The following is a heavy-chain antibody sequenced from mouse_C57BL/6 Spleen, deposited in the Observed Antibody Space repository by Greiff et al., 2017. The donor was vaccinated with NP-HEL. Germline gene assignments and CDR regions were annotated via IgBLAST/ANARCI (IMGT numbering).Heavy chain of an antibody. V-gene: IGHV5-6*01. CDR3: ARHYYSNYDYAMDY. CDR2: ISSGGSYT. CDR1: GFTFSSYG. J-gene: IGHJ4*01. D-gene: IGHD2-5*01. Sequence: EVQGVESGGDLVKPGGSLKLSCAASGFTFSSYGMSWVRQTPAKRLEWVATISSGGSYTYYPDSVKGRFTISRDNAKNTLYLQMSSLKSEDTAMYYSARHYYSNYDYAMDYWGQGTSVTVSS.